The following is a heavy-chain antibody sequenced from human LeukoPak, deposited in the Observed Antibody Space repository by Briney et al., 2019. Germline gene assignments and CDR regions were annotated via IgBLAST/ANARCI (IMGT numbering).Heavy chain of an antibody. CDR3: ARVWDSSFSNAFDI. Sequence: SETLSLTCHVSGGSISSSNWWSWVRQPPGKGLEWIGEIYHSGSTNYNPSLKSRVTISVDKSKNQFSLKLSSVTAADTAVYYCARVWDSSFSNAFDIWGQGTMVTVSS. D-gene: IGHD3-22*01. CDR2: IYHSGST. J-gene: IGHJ3*02. CDR1: GGSISSSNW. V-gene: IGHV4-4*02.